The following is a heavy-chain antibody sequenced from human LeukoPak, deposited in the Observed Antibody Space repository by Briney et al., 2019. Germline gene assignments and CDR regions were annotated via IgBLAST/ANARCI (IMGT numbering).Heavy chain of an antibody. D-gene: IGHD3-10*01. CDR1: GSTFSSYG. V-gene: IGHV3-33*01. CDR3: ARDRLMVRGVIITFYFDY. CDR2: IWYDGSNK. J-gene: IGHJ4*02. Sequence: GRSLRLSCAAFGSTFSSYGMHWVRQAPGKGLEWVAVIWYDGSNKYYADSVKGRFTISRDNSKNTLYLQMNSLRAEDTAVYYCARDRLMVRGVIITFYFDYWGQGTLVTVSS.